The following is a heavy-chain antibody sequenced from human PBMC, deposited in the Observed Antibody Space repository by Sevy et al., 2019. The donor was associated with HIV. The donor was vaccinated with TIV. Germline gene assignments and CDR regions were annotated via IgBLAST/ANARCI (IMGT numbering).Heavy chain of an antibody. CDR3: SSPAVAHGMDV. Sequence: GGSLRLSCAASGLSFSNYGMHWVRQAPGKGLEWVAVIWFDGSQIKYADTVKGRFVITRDNLRDTLYLQMNNLTVEDTAVYYCSSPAVAHGMDVWGQGTTVTVSS. CDR2: IWFDGSQI. J-gene: IGHJ6*02. D-gene: IGHD5-12*01. CDR1: GLSFSNYG. V-gene: IGHV3-33*01.